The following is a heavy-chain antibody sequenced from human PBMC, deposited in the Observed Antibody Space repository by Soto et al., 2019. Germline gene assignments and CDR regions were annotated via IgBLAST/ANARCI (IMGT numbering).Heavy chain of an antibody. Sequence: PXQTLALTCAISGDSVSSNSAACNWIRHSPSRGLEWLGRTYYRSKWYNDYAVSVKSRITINPDTSKNQFSLQLNSVTPEDTAVYYCARTNDAFDIWGQGTMVTVSS. CDR2: TYYRSKWYN. V-gene: IGHV6-1*01. CDR3: ARTNDAFDI. J-gene: IGHJ3*02. CDR1: GDSVSSNSAA.